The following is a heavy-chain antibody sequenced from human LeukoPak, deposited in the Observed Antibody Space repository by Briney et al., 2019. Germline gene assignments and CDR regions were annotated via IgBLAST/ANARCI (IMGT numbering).Heavy chain of an antibody. Sequence: ASVKVSCKASGFSFPTYGISWVRQAPGQGLEWMGWITAYNGNTNYAQKFKGRITMTTDTSTSTAYMELRSLRSDDTAVYYCARDINGYDPDYWGQGTLVTVSS. CDR2: ITAYNGNT. V-gene: IGHV1-18*01. CDR1: GFSFPTYG. CDR3: ARDINGYDPDY. D-gene: IGHD5-12*01. J-gene: IGHJ4*02.